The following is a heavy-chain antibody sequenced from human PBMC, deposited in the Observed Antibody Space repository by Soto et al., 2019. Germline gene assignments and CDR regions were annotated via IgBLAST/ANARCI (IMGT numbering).Heavy chain of an antibody. CDR2: MYYRGSF. Sequence: SETLSLTCTVSGGSISGGGSYWSWIRQRPGKGLEWIGYMYYRGSFYYNPSLKGRVMISSDTSKNQFSLSVGSVTAEDTAVYYCAKSNSSSWYYYYYMDVWGKGTTVTVSS. CDR3: AKSNSSSWYYYYYMDV. D-gene: IGHD6-13*01. CDR1: GGSISGGGSY. V-gene: IGHV4-31*03. J-gene: IGHJ6*03.